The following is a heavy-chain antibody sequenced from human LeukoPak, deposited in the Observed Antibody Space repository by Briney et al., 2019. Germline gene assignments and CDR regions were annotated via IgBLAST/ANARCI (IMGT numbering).Heavy chain of an antibody. CDR2: ISYHGSNT. D-gene: IGHD4-23*01. J-gene: IGHJ4*02. CDR3: AKDYGGNHFDY. Sequence: PGRSLRLSCAASGFTFDDYAMHWVRQAPGKGLEWVAVISYHGSNTYYADSVKGRFTISRGNSKNTLYLQMNSLRVEDTAVYYCAKDYGGNHFDYWGQGTLVTVSS. V-gene: IGHV3-30-3*01. CDR1: GFTFDDYA.